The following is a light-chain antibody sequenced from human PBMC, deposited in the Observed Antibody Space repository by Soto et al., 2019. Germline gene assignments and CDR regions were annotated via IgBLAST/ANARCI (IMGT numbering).Light chain of an antibody. Sequence: DIVMTQSPLSLPVTPGEPASISCKSSQSLLHSDGDNYLEWYVQKAGQSPQLLIYLVSHRASGVPDRLSGSGSGTDFTLKISKVEADDVGVYYCMQTLQTPYTFGPGTKGEIK. J-gene: IGKJ3*01. CDR3: MQTLQTPYT. V-gene: IGKV2-28*01. CDR2: LVS. CDR1: QSLLHSDGDNY.